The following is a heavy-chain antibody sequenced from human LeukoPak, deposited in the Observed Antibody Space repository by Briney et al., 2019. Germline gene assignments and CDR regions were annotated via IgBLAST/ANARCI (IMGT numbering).Heavy chain of an antibody. D-gene: IGHD3-10*01. Sequence: GESLKISCQGSGYTLTSYWIGWVRQMPGEGLEWMGIIYAGDSDTRYSPSFQGQVTISADKSISTAYLQWSSLKASDTAMYYCARRGRGDAFDIWGQGTMVTVSS. CDR1: GYTLTSYW. CDR3: ARRGRGDAFDI. V-gene: IGHV5-51*01. J-gene: IGHJ3*02. CDR2: IYAGDSDT.